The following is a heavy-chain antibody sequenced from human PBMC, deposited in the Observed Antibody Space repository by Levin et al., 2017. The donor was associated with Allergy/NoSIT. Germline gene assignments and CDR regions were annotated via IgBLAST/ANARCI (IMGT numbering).Heavy chain of an antibody. J-gene: IGHJ4*01. CDR1: GFTFSKYW. Sequence: GGSLRLSCAASGFTFSKYWMSWVRQAPGKGLEWVADIEQDGSDTYYVDSVKGRFTISRDNTKNSLFLQMNSLRAEDTAVYYCAREVWGAAAGTDYWGHGTLVTVSS. V-gene: IGHV3-7*04. D-gene: IGHD6-13*01. CDR2: IEQDGSDT. CDR3: AREVWGAAAGTDY.